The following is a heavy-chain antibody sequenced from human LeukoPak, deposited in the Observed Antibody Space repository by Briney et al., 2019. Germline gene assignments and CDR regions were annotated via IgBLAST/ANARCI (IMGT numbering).Heavy chain of an antibody. CDR1: GFTFSSYA. CDR2: ISGSGGST. Sequence: GGSLRLSCAASGFTFSSYAMSWVRQAPGKGLEWVSDISGSGGSTNYADSVKGRFTISRDNSKSTLYLQMNSLRAEDTALYYCAKSVRSNYYYGMDVWGQGTTVTVSS. J-gene: IGHJ6*02. V-gene: IGHV3-23*01. CDR3: AKSVRSNYYYGMDV. D-gene: IGHD2-8*01.